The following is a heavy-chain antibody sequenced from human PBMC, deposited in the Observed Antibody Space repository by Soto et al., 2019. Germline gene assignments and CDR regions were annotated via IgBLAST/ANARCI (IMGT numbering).Heavy chain of an antibody. CDR1: GGSIGSGDYY. V-gene: IGHV4-31*03. Sequence: QVQLQESGPGLVQPSQTLSLTCTVSGGSIGSGDYYWSWIRLHPGKGLEWIGYIYYSGSTYYNPSLKSRLTISVDKSKNQFSLKLSSVTAADTAVYYCAGGLNDYGDHYYGMDVWGQGTTVTVSS. CDR3: AGGLNDYGDHYYGMDV. J-gene: IGHJ6*02. CDR2: IYYSGST. D-gene: IGHD4-17*01.